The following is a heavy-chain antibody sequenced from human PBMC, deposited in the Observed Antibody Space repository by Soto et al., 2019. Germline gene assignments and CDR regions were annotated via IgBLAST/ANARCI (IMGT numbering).Heavy chain of an antibody. CDR1: GYGFTSHY. D-gene: IGHD5-18*01. V-gene: IGHV1-46*01. J-gene: IGHJ6*02. CDR2: INPSGGST. Sequence: ASVKVSCKASGYGFTSHYMHWVRQAPGQGLEWMGIINPSGGSTRYAQKFQGRVTMTRDTSTSTVYMELSSLGSEDTAVYYCARDTGYSYGTTLYYGMDVWGQGTTVTVSS. CDR3: ARDTGYSYGTTLYYGMDV.